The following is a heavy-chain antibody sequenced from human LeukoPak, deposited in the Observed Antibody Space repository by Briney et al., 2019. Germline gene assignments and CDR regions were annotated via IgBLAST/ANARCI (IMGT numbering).Heavy chain of an antibody. D-gene: IGHD1-26*01. CDR3: ARDRGSGSYYRRFWFDP. J-gene: IGHJ5*02. CDR1: GYTFTDYY. V-gene: IGHV1-46*01. CDR2: VNPNSGGST. Sequence: ASVKVSCKATGYTFTDYYIHWVRQAPGQGLEWMGWVNPNSGGSTSYAQKFQGRVTMTRDTSTGTVYMELSSLRSEDTAVYYCARDRGSGSYYRRFWFDPWGQGTLVTVSS.